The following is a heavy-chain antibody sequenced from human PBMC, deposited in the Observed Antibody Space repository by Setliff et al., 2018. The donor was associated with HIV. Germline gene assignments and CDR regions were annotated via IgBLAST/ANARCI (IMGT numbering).Heavy chain of an antibody. J-gene: IGHJ5*02. CDR3: ARDFKRYNSPCRFDP. Sequence: PSETLSLTCTVSGPSINIHYWSWIRQSPGKGFEWIGYIYSTGSTNYNPSLQSRVTISMVASRNQFSLKVTSVTAADTAVYYCARDFKRYNSPCRFDPWGQGTLVTVSS. D-gene: IGHD1-1*01. CDR1: GPSINIHY. CDR2: IYSTGST. V-gene: IGHV4-59*11.